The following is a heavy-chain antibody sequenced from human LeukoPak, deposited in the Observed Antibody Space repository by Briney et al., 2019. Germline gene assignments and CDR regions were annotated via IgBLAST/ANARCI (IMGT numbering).Heavy chain of an antibody. J-gene: IGHJ6*03. V-gene: IGHV3-20*04. CDR1: GFTFDDYG. Sequence: GGSLRLSCAASGFTFDDYGMSWVRQAPGKGLEWVSGINWNGGSTGYADSVKGRFTISRDNAKNSLYLQMNSLRAEDTALYYCAREHSSYRGPYYYYYMDVWGKGTTVTVSS. CDR2: INWNGGST. D-gene: IGHD6-6*01. CDR3: AREHSSYRGPYYYYYMDV.